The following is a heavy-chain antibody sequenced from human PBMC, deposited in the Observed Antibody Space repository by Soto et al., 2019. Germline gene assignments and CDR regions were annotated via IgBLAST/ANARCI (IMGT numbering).Heavy chain of an antibody. J-gene: IGHJ5*02. D-gene: IGHD3-3*01. Sequence: SETLSLTCAVYVGSFSGYYWSWIRQPPGKGLEWIGEINHSGSTNYNPSLKSRVTISVDTSKNQFSLKLSSVTAADTAVYYCARRITIFGVVTNNWFDPWGQGTLVTVSS. V-gene: IGHV4-34*01. CDR2: INHSGST. CDR1: VGSFSGYY. CDR3: ARRITIFGVVTNNWFDP.